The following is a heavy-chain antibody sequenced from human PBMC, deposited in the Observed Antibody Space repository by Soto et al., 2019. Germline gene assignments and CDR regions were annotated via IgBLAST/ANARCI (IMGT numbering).Heavy chain of an antibody. Sequence: VKVSFKASGVTFSSYAISWVRQAPGQGLEWTGGIIPIFGTANYAQKFQGRVTITADKSTSTAYMELSSLRSEDTAVYYCARDRIEGYYDSSGYLDYWGQGTLVTVYS. CDR1: GVTFSSYA. D-gene: IGHD3-22*01. V-gene: IGHV1-69*06. CDR3: ARDRIEGYYDSSGYLDY. CDR2: IIPIFGTA. J-gene: IGHJ4*02.